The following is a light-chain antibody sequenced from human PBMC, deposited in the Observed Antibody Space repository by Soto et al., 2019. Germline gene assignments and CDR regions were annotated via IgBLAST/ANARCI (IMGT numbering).Light chain of an antibody. V-gene: IGLV2-14*03. Sequence: QSALTQPASVSGSPGQSITISSTGTRSDLGGYNYVSWFQHHPGKAPKLLIYDVNSRPSGVSNRFSGSKSGNTASLTISGLQAEDEADYYFSSYTSSSTHVFGGGTKLTVL. CDR3: SSYTSSSTHV. J-gene: IGLJ2*01. CDR1: RSDLGGYNY. CDR2: DVN.